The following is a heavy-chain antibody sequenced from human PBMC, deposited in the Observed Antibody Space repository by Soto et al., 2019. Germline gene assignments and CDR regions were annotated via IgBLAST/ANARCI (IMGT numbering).Heavy chain of an antibody. V-gene: IGHV3-30*18. CDR3: AKDSFWIDAAAVQRNYYYYYMDV. CDR1: GFTFSSYG. Sequence: GGSLRLSCAASGFTFSSYGMHWVRQAPGKGLEWVAVISYDGSNKYYADSVKGRFTISRDNSKNTLYLQMNSLRAEDTAVYYCAKDSFWIDAAAVQRNYYYYYMDVWGKGTTVTVSS. J-gene: IGHJ6*03. CDR2: ISYDGSNK. D-gene: IGHD6-13*01.